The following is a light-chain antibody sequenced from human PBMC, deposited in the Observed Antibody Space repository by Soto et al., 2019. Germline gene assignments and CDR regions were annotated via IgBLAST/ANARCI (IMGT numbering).Light chain of an antibody. CDR2: DAS. CDR1: QSVGSN. V-gene: IGKV3-15*01. CDR3: QQYDRWPVT. Sequence: EIVLTQSPGTLSLSPGERATLCCRTSQSVGSNYLAWYQHKPGQSPRLLISDASTGASGIPPRFSGSGSGTEFTLTIDRLQSADFAVYYCQQYDRWPVTCGGGTKVDIK. J-gene: IGKJ4*01.